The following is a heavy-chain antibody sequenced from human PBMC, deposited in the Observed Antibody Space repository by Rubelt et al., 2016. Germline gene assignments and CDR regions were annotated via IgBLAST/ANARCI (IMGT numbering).Heavy chain of an antibody. CDR2: SGST. V-gene: IGHV4-30-2*04. D-gene: IGHD2-2*01. CDR3: ARSISTSAYGGFDP. Sequence: SGSTYYNPSLKSRVTISVDTSKNQFSLKLSSVTAADTAVYYCARSISTSAYGGFDPWGQGTLVPVSS. J-gene: IGHJ5*02.